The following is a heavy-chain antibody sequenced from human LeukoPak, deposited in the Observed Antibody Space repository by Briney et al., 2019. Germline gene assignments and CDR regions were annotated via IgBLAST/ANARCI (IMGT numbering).Heavy chain of an antibody. J-gene: IGHJ2*01. CDR3: ARDTERFSMALRGYFDL. D-gene: IGHD3-3*02. CDR2: ISGSGGST. CDR1: GFTFSSYG. V-gene: IGHV3-23*01. Sequence: GGSLRLSCAASGFTFSSYGMSWVRQAPGKGLEWVSAISGSGGSTYYADSVKGRFTISRDNSKNTLYLQMNSLRPEDTAVYYCARDTERFSMALRGYFDLWGRGTLVTVSS.